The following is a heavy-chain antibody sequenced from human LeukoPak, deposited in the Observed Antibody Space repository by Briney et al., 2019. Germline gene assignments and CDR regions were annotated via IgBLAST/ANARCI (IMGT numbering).Heavy chain of an antibody. J-gene: IGHJ4*02. V-gene: IGHV3-23*01. Sequence: GGSLRLSCATPGLTLDTYAMTWVRQAPGKGLEWVSTISGNGGSTYYAGSVKGRFAISKDISKSTLYLAMNSLTGEDTAIYFCATRGNYYGYFDSWGQGTLVTVSS. D-gene: IGHD5-18*01. CDR2: ISGNGGST. CDR3: ATRGNYYGYFDS. CDR1: GLTLDTYA.